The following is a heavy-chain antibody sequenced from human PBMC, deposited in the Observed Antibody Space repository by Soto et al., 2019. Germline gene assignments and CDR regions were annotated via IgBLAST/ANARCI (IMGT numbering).Heavy chain of an antibody. CDR3: AKVRDAWRSGHEFDY. J-gene: IGHJ4*02. V-gene: IGHV3-23*01. CDR1: GFTFSSYA. CDR2: ISGSGGST. D-gene: IGHD3-10*01. Sequence: EVQLLESGGGLVQPGGSLRLSCAASGFTFSSYAMSWVRQAPGKGLEWVSAISGSGGSTYYADSVKGRFTISSDNCKTRLYLQMNSLRAEDTAVYYCAKVRDAWRSGHEFDYCGQGTLVTVSS.